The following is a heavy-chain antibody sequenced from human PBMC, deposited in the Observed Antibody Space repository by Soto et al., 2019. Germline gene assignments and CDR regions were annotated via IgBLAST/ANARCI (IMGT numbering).Heavy chain of an antibody. V-gene: IGHV3-30*18. CDR3: AKEMFPRTVLDSSSPWGDY. J-gene: IGHJ4*02. D-gene: IGHD3-22*01. CDR1: GFTFDDFG. Sequence: QVQLVESGGGVVQPGTSLKLSCAASGFTFDDFGFHWVRQAPGEGLEWVATLSYDGSHEYYADSVKGRFTISRDNSKITLYLQMNSLKTEDTAMYYCAKEMFPRTVLDSSSPWGDYWGQGILVTVSS. CDR2: LSYDGSHE.